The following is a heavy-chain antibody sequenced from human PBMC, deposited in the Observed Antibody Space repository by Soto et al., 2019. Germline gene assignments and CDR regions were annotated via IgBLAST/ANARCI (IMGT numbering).Heavy chain of an antibody. D-gene: IGHD2-2*01. CDR1: GDSVSSNSAA. V-gene: IGHV6-1*01. CDR2: TYYRSKWYN. J-gene: IGHJ4*02. Sequence: QSQTLSLTCAISGDSVSSNSAAWNWIRQSPSRGLEWLGRTYYRSKWYNDYAVSVKSRITINPDTSKNQFSLQLNSVTPEDTAVYYCARDGVVVPAANFDYWGQGTLVTVSS. CDR3: ARDGVVVPAANFDY.